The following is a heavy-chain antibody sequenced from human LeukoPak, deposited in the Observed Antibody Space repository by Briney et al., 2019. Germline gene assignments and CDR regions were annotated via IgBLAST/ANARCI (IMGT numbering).Heavy chain of an antibody. CDR3: ARAGRVGYSRARNNWFDP. Sequence: SETLSLTCAVYGGSFSGYYWSWIRQPPGKGLEWIGGINHSGSTNYNPSLKSRVTISVDTSKNQFSLKLSSVTAADTAVYYCARAGRVGYSRARNNWFDPWGQGTLVTVSS. CDR1: GGSFSGYY. V-gene: IGHV4-34*01. CDR2: INHSGST. J-gene: IGHJ5*02. D-gene: IGHD1-14*01.